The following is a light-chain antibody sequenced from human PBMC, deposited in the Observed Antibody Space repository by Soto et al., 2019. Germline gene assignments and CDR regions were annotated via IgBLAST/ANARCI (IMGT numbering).Light chain of an antibody. CDR2: DAS. Sequence: DIQVTQSPSTLSASVGSRFTITCRASQSISSWLAWYQQKPGKAPKLLIYDASSLESGVPSRLRGSGYGTELTITISSMQHDDFATYYCQQYNSYTWTFGQGTKVDIK. V-gene: IGKV1-5*01. CDR3: QQYNSYTWT. J-gene: IGKJ1*01. CDR1: QSISSW.